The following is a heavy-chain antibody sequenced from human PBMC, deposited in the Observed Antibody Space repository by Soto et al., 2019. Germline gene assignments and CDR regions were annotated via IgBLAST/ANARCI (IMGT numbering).Heavy chain of an antibody. Sequence: SETLSLTCTVSGGSINSYYWSWIRQPPGKGLEWIGYIYYSGSTNYNPSLKSRVTISVDTSKNQFSLKLSSVTAADTAVYYYASLRSGRTYYYYGMDVWGQGTTVTVSS. CDR2: IYYSGST. CDR1: GGSINSYY. CDR3: ASLRSGRTYYYYGMDV. V-gene: IGHV4-59*08. D-gene: IGHD3-10*02. J-gene: IGHJ6*02.